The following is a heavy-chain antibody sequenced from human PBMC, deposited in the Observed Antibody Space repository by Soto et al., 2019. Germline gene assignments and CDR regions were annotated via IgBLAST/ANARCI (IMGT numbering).Heavy chain of an antibody. J-gene: IGHJ4*02. CDR3: ARGSHDSSATGLFDY. D-gene: IGHD3-22*01. V-gene: IGHV4-31*03. Sequence: QVQLQESGPGLVKPSQTLSLTCTVSGGSISSGGYYWSWIRQHPGKGLEWIGYIYYSGSTYYNPSLKSRVTISVDTSKNQFSLKLSSVTAADTAVYYCARGSHDSSATGLFDYWGQGTLVTVSS. CDR2: IYYSGST. CDR1: GGSISSGGYY.